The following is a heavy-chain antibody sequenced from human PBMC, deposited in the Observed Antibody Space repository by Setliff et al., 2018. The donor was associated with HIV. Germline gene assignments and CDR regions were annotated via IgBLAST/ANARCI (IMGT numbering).Heavy chain of an antibody. CDR3: ARYAYLHGYNWFDP. CDR2: IYYTGGT. V-gene: IGHV4-39*01. Sequence: PSETLSLTCTVSGGSISSVSYYWGWIRQPPGKGLEWIGNIYYTGGTYYNPSLRSRVTISVDTSKNQFSLKLSSVTAADTAVYYCARYAYLHGYNWFDPWGHGTLVTVSS. J-gene: IGHJ5*02. CDR1: GGSISSVSYY.